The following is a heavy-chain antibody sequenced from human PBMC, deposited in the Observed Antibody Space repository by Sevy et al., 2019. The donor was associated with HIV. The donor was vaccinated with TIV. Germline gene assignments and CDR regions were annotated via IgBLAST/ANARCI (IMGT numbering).Heavy chain of an antibody. V-gene: IGHV3-23*01. D-gene: IGHD1-26*01. J-gene: IGHJ6*03. Sequence: GGSLRLSCAASGLTFSSYAMSWVRQAPGKGLVWVSGISGSGGSTYYADSVKGRFTISRDNSKNTLYLQMNSLRAEDTAVYYCAKSGRVYYYYMDVWGKGTTVTVSS. CDR3: AKSGRVYYYYMDV. CDR1: GLTFSSYA. CDR2: ISGSGGST.